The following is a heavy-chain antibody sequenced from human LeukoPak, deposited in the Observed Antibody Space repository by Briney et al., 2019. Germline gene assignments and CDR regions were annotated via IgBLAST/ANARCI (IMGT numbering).Heavy chain of an antibody. Sequence: SETLSLTCNVSSGSISSYYWTWVRQPPGKTLQWIGNVYFNGDTNFNPSLKSRATISVDTSNNQFSLKLSSVTAADTAVYYCARQFGLMRSYRHLDHWGPGILVTVSA. J-gene: IGHJ4*02. CDR1: SGSISSYY. D-gene: IGHD3/OR15-3a*01. CDR2: VYFNGDT. V-gene: IGHV4-59*08. CDR3: ARQFGLMRSYRHLDH.